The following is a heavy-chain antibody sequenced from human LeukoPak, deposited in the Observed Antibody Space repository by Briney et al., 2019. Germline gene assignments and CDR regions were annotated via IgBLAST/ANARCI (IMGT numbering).Heavy chain of an antibody. CDR3: AKVPIVVVPAARSPFDY. D-gene: IGHD2-2*01. Sequence: AGGSLRLSCAASGFTFSSYWMHWVRQAPGKGLEWVSAISGSGGSTYYADSVKGRFTISRDNSKNTLYLQMNSLRAEDTAVYYCAKVPIVVVPAARSPFDYWGQGTLVTVSS. CDR2: ISGSGGST. J-gene: IGHJ4*02. V-gene: IGHV3-23*01. CDR1: GFTFSSYW.